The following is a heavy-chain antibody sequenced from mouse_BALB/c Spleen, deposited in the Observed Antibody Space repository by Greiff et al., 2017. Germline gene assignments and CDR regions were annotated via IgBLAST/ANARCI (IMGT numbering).Heavy chain of an antibody. J-gene: IGHJ2*01. CDR2: ISSGSSTI. D-gene: IGHD2-1*01. CDR3: ARGGNYGLYYFDY. Sequence: EVKVVESGGGLVQPGGSRKLSCAASGFTFSSFGMHWVRQAPEKGLEWVAYISSGSSTIYYADTVKGRFTISRDNPKNTLFLQMTSLRSEDTAMYYCARGGNYGLYYFDYWGQGTTLTVSS. V-gene: IGHV5-17*02. CDR1: GFTFSSFG.